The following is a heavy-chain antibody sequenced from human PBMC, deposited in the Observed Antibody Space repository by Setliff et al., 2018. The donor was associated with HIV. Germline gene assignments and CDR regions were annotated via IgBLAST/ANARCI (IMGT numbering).Heavy chain of an antibody. CDR1: DGSISGSNYF. CDR2: IYYSGST. CDR3: ARGCSVKKEFDY. Sequence: SETLSLTCTVSDGSISGSNYFWGWIRQPPGEGLEWIASIYYSGSTYYNPSLKSRVTISVDTSKNQLSLKLSSVTAADTAIYYCARGCSVKKEFDYWGQGTLVTVSS. D-gene: IGHD6-19*01. J-gene: IGHJ4*02. V-gene: IGHV4-39*07.